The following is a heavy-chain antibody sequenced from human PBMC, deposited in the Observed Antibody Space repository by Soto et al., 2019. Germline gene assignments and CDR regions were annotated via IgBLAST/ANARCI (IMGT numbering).Heavy chain of an antibody. J-gene: IGHJ4*02. CDR3: ARGPPLRSSGYCTNGVCYYVDY. V-gene: IGHV4-34*01. D-gene: IGHD2-8*01. Sequence: SETLSLTCAVYGGSFSGYYWSWIRQPPGKGLEWIGEINHSGSTNYNPSLKSRVTISVDTSKNQFSLKLSSVTAADTAVYYCARGPPLRSSGYCTNGVCYYVDYWGQGTLVTVSS. CDR2: INHSGST. CDR1: GGSFSGYY.